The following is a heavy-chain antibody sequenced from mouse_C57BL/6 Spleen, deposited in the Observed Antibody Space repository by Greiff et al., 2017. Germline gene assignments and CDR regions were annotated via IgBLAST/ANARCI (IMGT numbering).Heavy chain of an antibody. CDR3: ARSMMVTPYAMDY. V-gene: IGHV2-2*01. D-gene: IGHD2-3*01. CDR1: GFSLTSYG. Sequence: VHLVESGPGLVQPSQSLSITCTVSGFSLTSYGVHWVRQSPGKGLEWLGVIWSGGSTDYNAAFISRLSISKDNSKSQVFFKMNSLQADDTAIYYCARSMMVTPYAMDYWGQGTSVTVSS. CDR2: IWSGGST. J-gene: IGHJ4*01.